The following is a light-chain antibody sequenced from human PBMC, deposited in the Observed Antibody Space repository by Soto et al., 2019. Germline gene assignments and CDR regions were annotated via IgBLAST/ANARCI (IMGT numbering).Light chain of an antibody. CDR3: ATWESSLSIGV. CDR2: DNN. V-gene: IGLV1-51*01. Sequence: QLVLTQPPSVSAAPGQKVTISCSGSSSNIGNNFVSWYQQLPGTAPKLLIYDNNKRPSGIPDRFSGSKSGTSATLGITGLQSGDEADYYCATWESSLSIGVFGGGTKLTVL. CDR1: SSNIGNNF. J-gene: IGLJ2*01.